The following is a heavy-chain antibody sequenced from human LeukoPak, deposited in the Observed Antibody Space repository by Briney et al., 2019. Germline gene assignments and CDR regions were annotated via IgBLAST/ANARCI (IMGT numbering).Heavy chain of an antibody. J-gene: IGHJ4*02. CDR2: IYYSGST. D-gene: IGHD7-27*01. V-gene: IGHV4-61*01. Sequence: SETLSLTCTVSGASVSSGSYYWSWIRQPPGKGLEWIGYIYYSGSTNSNPPLKSRVTISVDTSKNQFSLKLNSVTAADTAVYYCARETGDGTFWGQGTLVTVSS. CDR1: GASVSSGSYY. CDR3: ARETGDGTF.